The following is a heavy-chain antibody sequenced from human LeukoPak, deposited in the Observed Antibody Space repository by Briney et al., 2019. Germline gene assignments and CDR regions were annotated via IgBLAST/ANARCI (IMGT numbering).Heavy chain of an antibody. D-gene: IGHD6-13*01. CDR1: GYTFTGYY. Sequence: ASVKVSCKXSGYTFTGYYMHWVRQAPGQGLEWMGRINPNSGGTNYAQKFQGRVTMTRDTSISTAYMELSRLRSDDTAVYYCARLNIAAAGRDAFDIWGQGTMVTVSS. V-gene: IGHV1-2*06. J-gene: IGHJ3*02. CDR2: INPNSGGT. CDR3: ARLNIAAAGRDAFDI.